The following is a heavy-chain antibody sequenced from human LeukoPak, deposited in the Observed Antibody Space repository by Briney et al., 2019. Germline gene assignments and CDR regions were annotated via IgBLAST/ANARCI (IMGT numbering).Heavy chain of an antibody. CDR1: GFTFSDYS. V-gene: IGHV3-21*01. D-gene: IGHD5-12*01. J-gene: IGHJ4*02. CDR3: ARGGDSGYDPYFDY. CDR2: ISLSSSYI. Sequence: GGSLRLSCAASGFTFSDYSMNWVRQAPGKGLEWVSSISLSSSYIYSADSVKGRFTISRDNAKNSLYLQMNSLRAEDTAVYYCARGGDSGYDPYFDYWGQGTLVTVSS.